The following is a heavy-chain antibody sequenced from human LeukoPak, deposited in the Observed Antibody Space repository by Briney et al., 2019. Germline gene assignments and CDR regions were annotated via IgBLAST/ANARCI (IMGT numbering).Heavy chain of an antibody. D-gene: IGHD4-11*01. J-gene: IGHJ5*02. V-gene: IGHV3-48*01. Sequence: PGGSLRLSCTASGFTFSSYSMNWVRQAPGKGLEWVSYISSTSSSIYYADSVRGRFTISRYNAKNSPYLQMNSLRAEDTAVYYCASNDYNNYPNRFDPWGQGTLVTVSS. CDR2: ISSTSSSI. CDR3: ASNDYNNYPNRFDP. CDR1: GFTFSSYS.